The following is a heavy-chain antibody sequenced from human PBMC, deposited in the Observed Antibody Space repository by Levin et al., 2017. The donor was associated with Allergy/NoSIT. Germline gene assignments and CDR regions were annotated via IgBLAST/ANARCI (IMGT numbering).Heavy chain of an antibody. CDR2: INSDGSST. CDR1: GFTFNTYW. D-gene: IGHD6-19*01. CDR3: ATGYSSGWYVTGQDY. J-gene: IGHJ4*02. Sequence: GASVKVSCAASGFTFNTYWMHWVRQAPGKGLVWVSRINSDGSSTSYADSVKGRFTISRDNAKNTLYLQMNSLRAEDTAVYYCATGYSSGWYVTGQDYWGQGTLVTVSS. V-gene: IGHV3-74*01.